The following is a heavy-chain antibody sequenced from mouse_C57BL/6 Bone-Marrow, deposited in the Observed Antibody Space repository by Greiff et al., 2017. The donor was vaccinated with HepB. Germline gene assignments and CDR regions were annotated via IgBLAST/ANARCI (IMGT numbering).Heavy chain of an antibody. Sequence: VHVKQSGAELVRPGASVKLSCTASGFNIKDDYMHWVKQSPEQGLEWIGWIDPENGDTEYASKFQGKATITADTSSNTAYLQLSSLTSEDTAVYYCTRSTMVTTDGLWFAYWGQGTLVTVSA. CDR3: TRSTMVTTDGLWFAY. CDR2: IDPENGDT. CDR1: GFNIKDDY. D-gene: IGHD2-2*01. J-gene: IGHJ3*01. V-gene: IGHV14-4*01.